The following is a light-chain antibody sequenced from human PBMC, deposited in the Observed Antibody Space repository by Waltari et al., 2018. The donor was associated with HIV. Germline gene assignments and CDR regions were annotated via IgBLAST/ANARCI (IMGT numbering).Light chain of an antibody. CDR2: KDT. CDR3: LSADTSVTWV. V-gene: IGLV3-25*03. J-gene: IGLJ3*02. Sequence: SYGLTQPPSVSVSPGQTARITCSGDALPKQYAYWYQQKPGQAPVLVIYKDTERPSGIPERFSGSSSGTTVTLTISGVQAEDDADYYCLSADTSVTWVFGGGTKLTVL. CDR1: ALPKQY.